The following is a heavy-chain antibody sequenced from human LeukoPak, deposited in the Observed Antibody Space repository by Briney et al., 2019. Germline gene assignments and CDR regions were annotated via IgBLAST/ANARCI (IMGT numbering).Heavy chain of an antibody. J-gene: IGHJ4*02. CDR1: GFSFRSYA. Sequence: PGGSLGLSCAAFGFSFRSYAMHWVRQAPGKGLEFVSAISSDGSTPYYADSVKGRFTISRDNSKNTLYLQMGSLRAEDMAVYYCARVFGGHTNGLDYWGQGTLVTVSS. CDR3: ARVFGGHTNGLDY. D-gene: IGHD2-8*01. V-gene: IGHV3-64*02. CDR2: ISSDGSTP.